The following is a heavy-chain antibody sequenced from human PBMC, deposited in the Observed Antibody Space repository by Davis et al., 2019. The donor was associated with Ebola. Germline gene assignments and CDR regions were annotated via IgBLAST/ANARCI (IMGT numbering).Heavy chain of an antibody. D-gene: IGHD6-13*01. CDR3: ARDLRIAAGWFDP. CDR2: INSDGSST. V-gene: IGHV3-74*01. CDR1: GFTFDDYA. Sequence: GESLKISCAASGFTFDDYAMHWVRQAPGKGLVWVSRINSDGSSTSYADSVKGRFTISRDNAKNTLYLQMNSLRAEDTAVYYCARDLRIAAGWFDPWGQGTLVTVSS. J-gene: IGHJ5*02.